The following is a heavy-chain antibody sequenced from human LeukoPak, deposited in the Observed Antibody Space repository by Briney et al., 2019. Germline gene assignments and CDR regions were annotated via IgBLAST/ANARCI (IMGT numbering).Heavy chain of an antibody. CDR1: GYTFTSYG. CDR2: ISAYNGNT. V-gene: IGHV1-18*01. J-gene: IGHJ3*02. Sequence: ASVKVSCKASGYTFTSYGISWVRQAPGQGLEWMGWISAYNGNTNYAQKLQGRVTMTTDTSTSTAYMELRSPRSDDTAVYYCARVDADYGDWGLDIWGQGTMVTVSS. D-gene: IGHD4-17*01. CDR3: ARVDADYGDWGLDI.